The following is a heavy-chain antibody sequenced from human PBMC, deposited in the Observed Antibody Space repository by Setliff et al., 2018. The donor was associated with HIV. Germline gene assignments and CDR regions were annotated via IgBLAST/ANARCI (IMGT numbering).Heavy chain of an antibody. CDR2: IYYSGST. Sequence: SETLSLTCTVSGGSISNSVYFWTWIRQHPGKGLEWIGYIYYSGSTYQNPSLKSRVTISLDTSKNQFSLKLNSVTAADTAVYYCARSSSSSPFFFDYWGQGSLVTVSS. CDR1: GGSISNSVYF. CDR3: ARSSSSSPFFFDY. V-gene: IGHV4-31*03. J-gene: IGHJ4*02. D-gene: IGHD6-6*01.